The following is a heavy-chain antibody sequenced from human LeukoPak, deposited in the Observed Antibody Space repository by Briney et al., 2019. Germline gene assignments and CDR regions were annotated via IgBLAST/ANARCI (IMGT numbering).Heavy chain of an antibody. CDR1: GFTFDDYA. J-gene: IGHJ4*02. Sequence: GRSLRLSCAASGFTFDDYAMHWVRQAPGKGLEWVSGISWNSGSIGYADSVKGRFTISRDNAKNSLYPQMNSLRAEDTALYYCAKDTRAGYSSSWYYFDYWGQGTPVTVSS. CDR2: ISWNSGSI. D-gene: IGHD6-13*01. CDR3: AKDTRAGYSSSWYYFDY. V-gene: IGHV3-9*01.